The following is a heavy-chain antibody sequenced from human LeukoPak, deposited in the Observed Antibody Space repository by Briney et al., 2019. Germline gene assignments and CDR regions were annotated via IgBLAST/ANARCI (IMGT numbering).Heavy chain of an antibody. CDR3: ARRAGASYYYGSGSRNWFDP. CDR1: GFTFSNAW. D-gene: IGHD3-10*01. V-gene: IGHV4-34*01. J-gene: IGHJ5*02. CDR2: INHSGST. Sequence: GSLRLSCAASGFTFSNAWMSWVRQPPGKGLEWIGEINHSGSTNYNPSLKSRVTISVDTTKNQFSLKLSSVTAADTAVYYCARRAGASYYYGSGSRNWFDPWGQGTLVTVSS.